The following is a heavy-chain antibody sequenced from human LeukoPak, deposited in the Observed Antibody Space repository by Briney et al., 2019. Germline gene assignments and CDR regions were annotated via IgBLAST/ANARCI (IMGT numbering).Heavy chain of an antibody. V-gene: IGHV3-30*02. CDR3: AKDQAGIAVAVFDY. Sequence: PGGSLRLSCAASGFTFSGFGMHWVRQAPGKGLEWVAVIWYDGSNKYYADSVKGRFTISRDNSKNTLYLQMNSLRAEDTAVYYCAKDQAGIAVAVFDYWGQGTLVTVSS. CDR2: IWYDGSNK. D-gene: IGHD6-19*01. CDR1: GFTFSGFG. J-gene: IGHJ4*02.